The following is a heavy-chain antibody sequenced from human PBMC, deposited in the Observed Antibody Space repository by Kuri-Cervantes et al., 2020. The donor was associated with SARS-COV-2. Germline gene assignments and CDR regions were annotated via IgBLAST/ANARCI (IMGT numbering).Heavy chain of an antibody. CDR3: AKKFKSSGIAAAGTEMYVDY. CDR1: GFTFSSYA. J-gene: IGHJ4*02. Sequence: GESLKISCAASGFTFSSYAMSWVRQAPGKGLEWVSAISGSGGSTYYADSVKGRFTISRDNSKNTLYLQMNSLRAEDTAVYYCAKKFKSSGIAAAGTEMYVDYWGQGTLVTVSS. V-gene: IGHV3-23*01. CDR2: ISGSGGST. D-gene: IGHD6-13*01.